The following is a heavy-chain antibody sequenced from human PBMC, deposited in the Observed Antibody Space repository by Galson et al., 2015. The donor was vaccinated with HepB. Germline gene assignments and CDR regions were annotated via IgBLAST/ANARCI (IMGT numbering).Heavy chain of an antibody. CDR3: AREMGYSDISGYSYAFDY. D-gene: IGHD3-22*01. CDR2: IWYDGSNK. V-gene: IGHV3-33*01. CDR1: GFTFTRYG. Sequence: SLRLSCAASGFTFTRYGMHWVRQAPGKGLEWVSVIWYDGSNKYYVDSVKGLFTISRDNSKNTLYLQMNSLRAEDTAVYYCAREMGYSDISGYSYAFDYWGQGTLVTVSS. J-gene: IGHJ4*02.